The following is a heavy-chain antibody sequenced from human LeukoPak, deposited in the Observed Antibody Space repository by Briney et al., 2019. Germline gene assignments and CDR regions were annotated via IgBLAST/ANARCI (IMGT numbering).Heavy chain of an antibody. J-gene: IGHJ4*02. V-gene: IGHV3-66*01. Sequence: GGSLRLSCAASGFTVSSNYMNWVRQAPGKGLEWVSVINSGDITYFADPVKGRFTISRDNSKNTLYLQMNRLRVEDTAVYYCVLTTVTTSIEYWGQGTLVTVSS. CDR2: INSGDIT. CDR3: VLTTVTTSIEY. CDR1: GFTVSSNY. D-gene: IGHD4-17*01.